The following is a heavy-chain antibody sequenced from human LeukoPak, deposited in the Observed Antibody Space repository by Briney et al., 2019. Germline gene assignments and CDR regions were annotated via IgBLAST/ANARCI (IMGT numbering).Heavy chain of an antibody. Sequence: GRSLRLSCAASGFTFSSYGMHWVRQAPGKGLEWVAVISYDGSNKYYADSVKGRFTISRDNSKNTLYLQMNSLRAEDTAVYYCAKEVIAAAGSNYYYYGMDVWGQGTTVTVSS. V-gene: IGHV3-30*18. J-gene: IGHJ6*02. D-gene: IGHD6-13*01. CDR1: GFTFSSYG. CDR2: ISYDGSNK. CDR3: AKEVIAAAGSNYYYYGMDV.